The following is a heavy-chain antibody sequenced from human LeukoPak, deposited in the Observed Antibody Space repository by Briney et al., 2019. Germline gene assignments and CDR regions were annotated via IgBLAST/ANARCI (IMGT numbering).Heavy chain of an antibody. CDR1: GGSVSNGNYY. Sequence: PPETLSLTCTVSGGSVSNGNYYWSWIRQPPGKGLEWIGYLYYSGSTNYNPSLKSRVTISIDTSKNQFSLKLSSVTAADTAVYYCARDRVGGYDYAYFDLWGRGTLVTVSS. D-gene: IGHD5-12*01. V-gene: IGHV4-61*01. J-gene: IGHJ2*01. CDR3: ARDRVGGYDYAYFDL. CDR2: LYYSGST.